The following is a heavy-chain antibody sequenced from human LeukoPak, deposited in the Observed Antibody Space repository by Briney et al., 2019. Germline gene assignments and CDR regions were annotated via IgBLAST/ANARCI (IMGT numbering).Heavy chain of an antibody. Sequence: ASVKVSCKASGYTFTGYYMHWVRQAPGQGLEWMGWINPNSGGTNYAQKFQGRVTMTRDTSISTAYMELSGLRSDDTAVYYCARSPRSLTIFGVVLIDWGQGTLVTVSS. J-gene: IGHJ4*02. CDR2: INPNSGGT. CDR1: GYTFTGYY. CDR3: ARSPRSLTIFGVVLID. V-gene: IGHV1-2*02. D-gene: IGHD3-3*01.